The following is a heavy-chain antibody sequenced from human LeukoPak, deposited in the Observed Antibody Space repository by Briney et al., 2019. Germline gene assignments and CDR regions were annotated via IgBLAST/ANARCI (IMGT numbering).Heavy chain of an antibody. V-gene: IGHV4-39*01. Sequence: SETLSLTCTVSGGSITSSSHYWGWIRQPPGMGLEWVGSVHYTGNTYYNSSLSSRNTISVDTSSNQFSLRLNSVTAADTALYYCARHDPFQYWGQGALVTVSS. CDR2: VHYTGNT. CDR1: GGSITSSSHY. J-gene: IGHJ4*02. CDR3: ARHDPFQY.